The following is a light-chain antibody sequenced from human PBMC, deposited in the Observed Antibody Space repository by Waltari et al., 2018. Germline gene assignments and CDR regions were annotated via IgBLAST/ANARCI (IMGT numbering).Light chain of an antibody. CDR2: WAS. CDR1: QSLLYSSNNKNF. V-gene: IGKV4-1*01. Sequence: DIVMTQSPDSLAVSLGERATINCKSNQSLLYSSNNKNFLAWYQQKPGQPPKLLLYWASTRESGVPDRFSGSGSGTDFTLTISSLQAEDVAVYFCQQYYSTPPTFGQGTKLEIK. CDR3: QQYYSTPPT. J-gene: IGKJ2*01.